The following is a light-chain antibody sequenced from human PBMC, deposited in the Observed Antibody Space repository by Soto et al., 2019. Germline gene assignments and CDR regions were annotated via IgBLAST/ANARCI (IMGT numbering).Light chain of an antibody. Sequence: DIQMTQSPSSLSASVGDTVTITCRASQGISVHLNWYQQKPGKVPKLLIYAASKLHSGVPSRFSGSGSETDFALTISSLQPEDFATYYCQQSYIPPYTFGQGTRLEIK. CDR1: QGISVH. CDR2: AAS. J-gene: IGKJ2*01. V-gene: IGKV1-39*01. CDR3: QQSYIPPYT.